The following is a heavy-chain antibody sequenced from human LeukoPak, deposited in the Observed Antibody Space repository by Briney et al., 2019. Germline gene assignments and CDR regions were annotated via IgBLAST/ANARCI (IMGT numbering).Heavy chain of an antibody. V-gene: IGHV4-59*01. CDR2: IYYSGST. D-gene: IGHD3-22*01. CDR3: ARVFDDSSGYYVGY. CDR1: GGSISSYY. J-gene: IGHJ4*02. Sequence: SETLSLTCTVSGGSISSYYWSWIRQPPGKGLEWIGYIYYSGSTNYNPSLKSRVTISVDTSKNQFSLKLSSVTAADTAVYYCARVFDDSSGYYVGYWGQGTLVTVSS.